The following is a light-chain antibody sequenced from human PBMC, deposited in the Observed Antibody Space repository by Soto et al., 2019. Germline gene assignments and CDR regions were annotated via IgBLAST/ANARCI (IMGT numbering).Light chain of an antibody. CDR1: QSVGSN. CDR2: GAS. CDR3: LQYNNWPPA. J-gene: IGKJ1*01. Sequence: ETVMTQSPATLSVSPGERATLSCRASQSVGSNLAWYQLKPGQAPRLLIYGASTRAIGTTTRFSGSGSGTEFTLTISSLQSEDFAVYCCLQYNNWPPAFGQGTKVEIK. V-gene: IGKV3-15*01.